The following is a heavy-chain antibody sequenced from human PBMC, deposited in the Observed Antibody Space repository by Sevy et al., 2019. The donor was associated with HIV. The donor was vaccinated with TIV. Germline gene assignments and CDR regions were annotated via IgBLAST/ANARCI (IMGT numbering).Heavy chain of an antibody. CDR3: ASSMVTANRPYSLQH. CDR1: GFTFSSYE. J-gene: IGHJ1*01. D-gene: IGHD2-21*02. V-gene: IGHV3-48*03. CDR2: ISSSGSTI. Sequence: GGSLRLSCAASGFTFSSYEMNWVRQAPGKGLEWVSYISSSGSTIYYADSVKGRFTISRDNAKNSLYLQMNSLRAEDTAVYYCASSMVTANRPYSLQHWGQGTLVTVSS.